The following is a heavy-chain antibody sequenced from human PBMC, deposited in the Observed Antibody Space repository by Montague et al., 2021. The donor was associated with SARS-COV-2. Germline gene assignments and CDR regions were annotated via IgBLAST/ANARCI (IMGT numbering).Heavy chain of an antibody. CDR3: ARDGDNRGWSGLHRFDP. Sequence: TLSLTCTVSSGSISSGSYYWSWIRQPAGKGLEWIGRIYTSGSTNYNPSLKSRVTISVDTSKNQFSLKLSSVTAADAAVYYCARDGDNRGWSGLHRFDPWGQGTLVTVSS. J-gene: IGHJ5*02. CDR2: IYTSGST. D-gene: IGHD6-25*01. V-gene: IGHV4-61*02. CDR1: SGSISSGSYY.